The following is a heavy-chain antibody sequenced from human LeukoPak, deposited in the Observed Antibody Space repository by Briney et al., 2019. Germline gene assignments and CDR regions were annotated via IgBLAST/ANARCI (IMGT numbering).Heavy chain of an antibody. D-gene: IGHD3-10*01. J-gene: IGHJ5*02. Sequence: SGTLSLTCTASGGSISIGGYYCSWIRQYPGKGLEWIGYIYYSGSTNYNPSLKSRVTISVDTSKNQFSLKLSSVTAADTAVYYCARDAFYCGSGRRPYNWFDPWGQGTLVTVSS. V-gene: IGHV4-61*08. CDR2: IYYSGST. CDR3: ARDAFYCGSGRRPYNWFDP. CDR1: GGSISIGGYY.